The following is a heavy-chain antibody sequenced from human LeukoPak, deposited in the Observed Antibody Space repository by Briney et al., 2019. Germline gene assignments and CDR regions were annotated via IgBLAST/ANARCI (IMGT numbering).Heavy chain of an antibody. D-gene: IGHD6-6*01. CDR1: GFTFSSYA. CDR3: ARDLEGQLVLGLDY. Sequence: PGGSLRLSCAASGFTFSSYAMHWVRQAPGKGLEWVAVISYDGSNKYYADSVKGRFTISRDNSKNTLYLQMYSLRAEDTAVYYCARDLEGQLVLGLDYWGQGTLVTVSS. V-gene: IGHV3-30-3*01. J-gene: IGHJ4*02. CDR2: ISYDGSNK.